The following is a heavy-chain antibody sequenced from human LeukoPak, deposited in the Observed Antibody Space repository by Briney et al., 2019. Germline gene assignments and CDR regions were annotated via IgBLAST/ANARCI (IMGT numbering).Heavy chain of an antibody. CDR1: GGTFSSYA. CDR2: IIPIFGTA. CDR3: ASSGDSSGYYYSRLYGMDV. J-gene: IGHJ6*02. V-gene: IGHV1-69*13. Sequence: GASVKVSCKASGGTFSSYAISWVRQAPGQGLEWMGGIIPIFGTANYAQKFQGRVTITADESTSTAYMELSSLRSEDTAVYYCASSGDSSGYYYSRLYGMDVWGQGTTVTVSS. D-gene: IGHD3-22*01.